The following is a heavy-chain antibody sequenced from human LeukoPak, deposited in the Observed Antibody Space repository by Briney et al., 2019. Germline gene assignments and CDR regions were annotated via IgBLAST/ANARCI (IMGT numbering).Heavy chain of an antibody. CDR3: AKDPDRGVTAENYFDY. J-gene: IGHJ4*02. Sequence: PGGSLRLSCEASRFTFNNYAMSWVRQAPGKGLEWVSVISGRGGSTYYADSVKGRFTISRDNSKNTLYLQMNSLRAEDTAVYYCAKDPDRGVTAENYFDYWGQGTLVTVSS. D-gene: IGHD2-21*02. V-gene: IGHV3-23*01. CDR1: RFTFNNYA. CDR2: ISGRGGST.